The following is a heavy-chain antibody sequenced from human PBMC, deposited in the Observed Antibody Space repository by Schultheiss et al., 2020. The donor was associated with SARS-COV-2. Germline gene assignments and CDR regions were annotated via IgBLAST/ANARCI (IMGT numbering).Heavy chain of an antibody. CDR3: AKDPREGSLSH. J-gene: IGHJ4*02. CDR2: ISGSGGST. V-gene: IGHV3-23*01. CDR1: GFTVSSNY. Sequence: GGSLRLSCAASGFTVSSNYMSWVRQAPGKGLEWVSAISGSGGSTYYADSVKGRFTISRDNSKNTLYLQMNSLRAEDTAVYYCAKDPREGSLSHWGQGTLVTVSS.